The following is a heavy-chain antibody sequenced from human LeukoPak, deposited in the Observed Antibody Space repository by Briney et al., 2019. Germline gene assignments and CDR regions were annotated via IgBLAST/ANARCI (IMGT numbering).Heavy chain of an antibody. CDR1: GGTFSSYA. Sequence: SVKVSCKASGGTFSSYAISWVRQAPGQGLEWMGRIIPILGIANYAQKFQGRVTITADKSTSTAYMELSSLRSEDTAVYYCARRGRERSNYYGSGSYDHYYYYGMDVWGQGTTVTVSS. CDR2: IIPILGIA. CDR3: ARRGRERSNYYGSGSYDHYYYYGMDV. J-gene: IGHJ6*02. V-gene: IGHV1-69*04. D-gene: IGHD3-10*01.